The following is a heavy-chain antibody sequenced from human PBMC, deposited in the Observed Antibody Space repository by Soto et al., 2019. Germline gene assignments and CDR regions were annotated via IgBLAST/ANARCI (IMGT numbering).Heavy chain of an antibody. D-gene: IGHD3-9*01. J-gene: IGHJ5*02. CDR2: INSDGSST. Sequence: GGSLRLSCAASGFTFSSYAMHWVRQAPGKGLVWVSRINSDGSSTSYADSVKGRFTISRDNAKNTLYLQMTSLRAEDTAVYYCARNAHQLRYSWFDPWAREPWSPSPQ. CDR1: GFTFSSYA. CDR3: ARNAHQLRYSWFDP. V-gene: IGHV3-74*01.